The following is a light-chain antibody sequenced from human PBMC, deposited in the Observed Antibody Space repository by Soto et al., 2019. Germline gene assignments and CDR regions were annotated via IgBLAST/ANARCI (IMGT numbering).Light chain of an antibody. CDR3: VLYMGSGVWV. J-gene: IGLJ3*02. V-gene: IGLV8-61*01. CDR1: SGSVSTSYY. Sequence: QTVVTQEPSFSVSPGGTVTLTCGLSSGSVSTSYYPTWYQQTPGQAPRTLIYSTSTRSSGVPDRFSGSILGNKAALTITGAQADAASPYYCVLYMGSGVWVFGGGTKLTVL. CDR2: STS.